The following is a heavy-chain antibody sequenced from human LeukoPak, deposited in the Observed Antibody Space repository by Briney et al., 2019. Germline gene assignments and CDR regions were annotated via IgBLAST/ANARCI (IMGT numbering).Heavy chain of an antibody. Sequence: PGRSLRLSCAASGFTSSSYGMHWVRQAPGKGLEWVAVISYDGSNKYYADSVKGRFTISRDNSKNTLYLQMNSLRAEDTAVYYCAKGSSGWDFDYWGQGTLVTVSS. CDR2: ISYDGSNK. D-gene: IGHD6-19*01. CDR3: AKGSSGWDFDY. J-gene: IGHJ4*02. V-gene: IGHV3-30*18. CDR1: GFTSSSYG.